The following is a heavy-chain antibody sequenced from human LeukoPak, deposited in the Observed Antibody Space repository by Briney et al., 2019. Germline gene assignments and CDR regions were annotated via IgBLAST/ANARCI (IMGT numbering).Heavy chain of an antibody. CDR2: INHSGST. CDR1: GGSFSGYY. D-gene: IGHD2-15*01. CDR3: ARVSHVVVAATGVYGMDV. J-gene: IGHJ6*02. Sequence: SETLSLTCAVYGGSFSGYYWSWICQPPGKGLEWIGEINHSGSTNYNPSLKSRVTISVDTSKNQFSLKLSSVTAADTAVYYCARVSHVVVAATGVYGMDVWGQGTTVTVSS. V-gene: IGHV4-34*01.